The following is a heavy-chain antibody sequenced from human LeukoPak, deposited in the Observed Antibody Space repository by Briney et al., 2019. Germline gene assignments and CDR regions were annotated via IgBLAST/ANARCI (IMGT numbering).Heavy chain of an antibody. CDR3: ARAGQYYFDY. CDR2: IYSGGIT. Sequence: PGGSLRLSCAASGFTVSSNYMSWVRQAPGKGLEWVSVIYSGGITYYADSVKGRFIISRDNSKNTLYPQMNSLRAEDTAVYYCARAGQYYFDYWGPGTLVTVSS. V-gene: IGHV3-53*01. CDR1: GFTVSSNY. D-gene: IGHD4-11*01. J-gene: IGHJ4*02.